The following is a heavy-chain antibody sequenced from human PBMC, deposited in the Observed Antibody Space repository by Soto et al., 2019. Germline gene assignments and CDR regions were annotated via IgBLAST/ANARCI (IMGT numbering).Heavy chain of an antibody. J-gene: IGHJ6*02. CDR2: IYYSGST. V-gene: IGHV4-59*01. CDR3: ARVRGTLWFGELLYYYYGMDV. Sequence: ETLSLTCTVSGGSISSYYWSWIRQPPGKGLEWIGYIYYSGSTNYNPSLKSRVTISVDTSKNQFSLKLSSVTAADTAVYYCARVRGTLWFGELLYYYYGMDVWGQGTTVTVSS. CDR1: GGSISSYY. D-gene: IGHD3-10*01.